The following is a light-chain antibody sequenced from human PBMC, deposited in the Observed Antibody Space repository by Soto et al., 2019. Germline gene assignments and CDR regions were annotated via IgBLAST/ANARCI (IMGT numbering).Light chain of an antibody. CDR3: QQYDNWPPAIT. J-gene: IGKJ5*01. CDR1: QGVSTQ. CDR2: GAS. V-gene: IGKV3-15*01. Sequence: IVLTQSPATPSLSPGERATLSCTASQGVSTQVAWYQQKPGQALRLLLYGASTRAAGIPVRFSGSGSATEFTLTITSLESEDFALYYCQQYDNWPPAITFGQGTRREIK.